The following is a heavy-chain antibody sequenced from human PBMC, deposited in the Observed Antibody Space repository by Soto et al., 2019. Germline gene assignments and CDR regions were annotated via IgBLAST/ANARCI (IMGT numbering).Heavy chain of an antibody. V-gene: IGHV3-30*03. J-gene: IGHJ3*01. Sequence: GGSLRLSCTASGFLFSSYGLHWVRQAPGKGLEWAGIVSYDGSDSYYADSVKGRFTISRDNSNKTMSLQMNSLRTEDTALYYCATFGIYDFWSGYPHRDEFDVWGQGTMVTVSS. CDR1: GFLFSSYG. CDR3: ATFGIYDFWSGYPHRDEFDV. CDR2: VSYDGSDS. D-gene: IGHD3-3*01.